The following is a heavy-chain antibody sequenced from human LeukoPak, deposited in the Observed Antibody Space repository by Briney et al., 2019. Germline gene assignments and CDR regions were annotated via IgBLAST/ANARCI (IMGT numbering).Heavy chain of an antibody. Sequence: GGSLRLSCAASGFTVTTKSMAWVRQAPGRGLEWVSVFYSPGSTYYADSVHGRFTISRDNSLNTLFLQMNSLRAEDTAVYYCARGRRGYIYVSDYWGQGTLVTVSS. CDR2: FYSPGST. J-gene: IGHJ4*02. CDR3: ARGRRGYIYVSDY. CDR1: GFTVTTKS. D-gene: IGHD5-18*01. V-gene: IGHV3-66*01.